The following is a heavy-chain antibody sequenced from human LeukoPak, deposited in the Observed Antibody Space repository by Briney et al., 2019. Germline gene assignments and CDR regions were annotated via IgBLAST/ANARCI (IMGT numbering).Heavy chain of an antibody. V-gene: IGHV3-30-3*01. CDR2: ISYDGRNK. J-gene: IGHJ4*02. Sequence: PGGSLRLSCAASGFTFSSYAIHWVRRSPGKGLEWVAVISYDGRNKYYADSVKGRFTISRDNAKNSLYLQMNSLRAEDTAVYYCARKARHGGIFDYWGQGTLVTVSS. D-gene: IGHD4-23*01. CDR3: ARKARHGGIFDY. CDR1: GFTFSSYA.